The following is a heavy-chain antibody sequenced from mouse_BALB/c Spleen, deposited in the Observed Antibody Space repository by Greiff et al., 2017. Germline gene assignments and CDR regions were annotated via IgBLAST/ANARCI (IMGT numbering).Heavy chain of an antibody. CDR2: IWAGGST. CDR1: GFSLTSYG. V-gene: IGHV2-9*02. J-gene: IGHJ3*01. D-gene: IGHD2-1*01. Sequence: VQVVESGPGLVAPSQSLSITCTVSGFSLTSYGVHWVRQPPGKGLEWLGVIWAGGSTNYNSALMSRLSISKDNSKSQVFLKMNSLQTDDTAMYYCAREDGNWFAYWGQGTLVTVSA. CDR3: AREDGNWFAY.